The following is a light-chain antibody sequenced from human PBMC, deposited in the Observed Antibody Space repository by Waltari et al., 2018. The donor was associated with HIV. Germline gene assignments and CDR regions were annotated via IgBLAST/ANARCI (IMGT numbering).Light chain of an antibody. Sequence: QSALTQPASVSGSLGQSITISCTGTSSDIGLYNLVSWYQQHPGTAPQLVIHGVGTRPSGGSDRFSGSKSGNTASLTISTRQAEDEADYYCSSYINTDTLVFGGGTKLTVL. V-gene: IGLV2-14*01. J-gene: IGLJ3*02. CDR2: GVG. CDR3: SSYINTDTLV. CDR1: SSDIGLYNL.